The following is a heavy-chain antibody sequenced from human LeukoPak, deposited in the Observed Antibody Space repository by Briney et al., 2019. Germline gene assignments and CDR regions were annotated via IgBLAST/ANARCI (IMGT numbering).Heavy chain of an antibody. CDR3: ARQGVATAIDY. CDR1: GGSISNYY. J-gene: IGHJ4*02. CDR2: ISASGNT. D-gene: IGHD2-21*02. Sequence: PSETLSLTCTVSGGSISNYYWSWIRQPAGKGLEWISRISASGNTNYNPSLKSRVTMSVDTSMNLFALKLSSVTAADTAVYYCARQGVATAIDYWGQGTLVTVSS. V-gene: IGHV4-4*07.